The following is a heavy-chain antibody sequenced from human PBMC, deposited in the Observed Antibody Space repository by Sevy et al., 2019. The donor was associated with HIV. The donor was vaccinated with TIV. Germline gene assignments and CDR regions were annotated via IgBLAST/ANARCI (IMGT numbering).Heavy chain of an antibody. D-gene: IGHD3-22*01. CDR1: GFTFRKYA. Sequence: GSLRLSCAATGFTFRKYALPWGRQASGQGMEGVGIIWFDGAYQYHGDSVKGRFTISRDNSKNTLYLQMNNVRVEDTAVYYCARGGYYYDNAAYYALDSWGQGTLVTVSS. V-gene: IGHV3-33*01. CDR2: IWFDGAYQ. J-gene: IGHJ4*02. CDR3: ARGGYYYDNAAYYALDS.